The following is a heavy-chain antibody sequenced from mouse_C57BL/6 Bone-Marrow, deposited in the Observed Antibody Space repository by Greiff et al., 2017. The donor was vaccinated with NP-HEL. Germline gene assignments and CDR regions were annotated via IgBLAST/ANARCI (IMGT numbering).Heavy chain of an antibody. V-gene: IGHV5-4*03. Sequence: DVKLVESGGGLVKPGGSLKLSCAASGFTFSSYAMSWVRQTPEKRLEWVATISDGGSYTYYPDNVKGRFTISRDNAKNNLYLQMSHLKSEDTAMYYCARIYGPYAMDYWGQGTSVTVSS. CDR1: GFTFSSYA. CDR3: ARIYGPYAMDY. D-gene: IGHD1-1*02. J-gene: IGHJ4*01. CDR2: ISDGGSYT.